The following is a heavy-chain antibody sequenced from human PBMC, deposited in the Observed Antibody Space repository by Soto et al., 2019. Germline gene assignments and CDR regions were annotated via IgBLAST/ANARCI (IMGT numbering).Heavy chain of an antibody. V-gene: IGHV1-18*01. Sequence: QVQLVQSGAEVKKPGASVKVSCKASGYTFTSYGISWVRQAPGQGLEWMGWISAYNGNTNYAQKLQGRVTMTTDTSTRTAYMELRSLRSDATAVYYWARVPPSAVAGPRNYWYFDLWGRGTLVTVSS. CDR3: ARVPPSAVAGPRNYWYFDL. J-gene: IGHJ2*01. CDR2: ISAYNGNT. CDR1: GYTFTSYG. D-gene: IGHD6-19*01.